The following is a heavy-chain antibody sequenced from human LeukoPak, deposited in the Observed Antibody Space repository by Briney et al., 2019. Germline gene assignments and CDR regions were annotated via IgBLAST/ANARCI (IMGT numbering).Heavy chain of an antibody. J-gene: IGHJ4*02. Sequence: PSETLSLTCTVSGGSISSSSYYWGWIRQPPGKGLEWIGSIYYSGSTYYNPSLKSRVTISVDTSKNQFSLKLSSVTAADTAVYYCTNTVGSYDFWSGYYLDYWGQGTLATVSS. CDR2: IYYSGST. CDR3: TNTVGSYDFWSGYYLDY. V-gene: IGHV4-39*01. D-gene: IGHD3-3*01. CDR1: GGSISSSSYY.